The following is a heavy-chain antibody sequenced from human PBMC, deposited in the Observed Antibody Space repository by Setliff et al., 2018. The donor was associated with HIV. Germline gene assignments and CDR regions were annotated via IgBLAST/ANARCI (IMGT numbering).Heavy chain of an antibody. J-gene: IGHJ6*02. CDR1: GGSISSGDYY. V-gene: IGHV4-30-4*08. Sequence: PSETLSLTCTVSGGSISSGDYYWSWIRQPPGKGLEWIGYIYYSGSTYYNPSLKSRVTISVDTSKNQFSLKLSSVTAADTAVYYCATHASTVQDAMDVWGQGTTVTVSS. CDR2: IYYSGST. CDR3: ATHASTVQDAMDV. D-gene: IGHD4-4*01.